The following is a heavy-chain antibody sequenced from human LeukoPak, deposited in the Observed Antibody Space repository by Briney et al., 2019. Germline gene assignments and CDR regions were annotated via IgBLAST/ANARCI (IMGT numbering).Heavy chain of an antibody. J-gene: IGHJ4*02. CDR1: GFTFRSNW. CDR2: INSDGLST. V-gene: IGHV3-74*01. Sequence: GGSLRLSCAASGFTFRSNWMHWVRQTPGKGLVWVSRINSDGLSTSYADSVKGRFTISRDNAKNTLYLQMNFLTDEDTAIYYCARTGDICGQGTLVTVSS. CDR3: ARTGDI.